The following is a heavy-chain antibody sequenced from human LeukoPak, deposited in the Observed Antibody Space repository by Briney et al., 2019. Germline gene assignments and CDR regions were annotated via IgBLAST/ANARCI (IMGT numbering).Heavy chain of an antibody. CDR3: ARAPYYYYYYMDV. Sequence: SETLSLTCTVPGGSISSYYWSWIRQPPGEGLEWIGYIYYGGSTNYNPSLKSRVTISVDTSKNQFSLKLSSVTAADTAVYYCARAPYYYYYYMDVWGKGTTVTVS. V-gene: IGHV4-59*01. CDR2: IYYGGST. J-gene: IGHJ6*03. CDR1: GGSISSYY.